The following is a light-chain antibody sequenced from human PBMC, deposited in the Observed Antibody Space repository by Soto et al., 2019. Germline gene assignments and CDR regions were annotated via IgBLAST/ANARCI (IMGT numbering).Light chain of an antibody. CDR1: SSNIGADYD. CDR3: QSYDSSLSGSGV. J-gene: IGLJ2*01. CDR2: GNN. Sequence: QSVLTQPPSVSGAPGQWVPISCTGSSSNIGADYDVHWYQQVPGTAPKLLIYGNNNRPSGVPDRFSGSKSGTSATLAIAGLQAEDEGDYYCQSYDSSLSGSGVFGGGTKLTV. V-gene: IGLV1-40*01.